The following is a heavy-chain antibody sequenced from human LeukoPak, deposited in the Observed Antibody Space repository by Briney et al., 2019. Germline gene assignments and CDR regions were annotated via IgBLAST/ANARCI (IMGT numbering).Heavy chain of an antibody. Sequence: KPSETLSLTCTVSGGSISSYYWSWIRQPPGKGLEWIGYIYYSGSTNYNPSLKSRVTISVDTSKNQFSLKLSSVTAADTAVYYCARIDFGPNYFDYWGQGTLVTVSS. D-gene: IGHD3-10*01. CDR3: ARIDFGPNYFDY. CDR1: GGSISSYY. CDR2: IYYSGST. V-gene: IGHV4-59*01. J-gene: IGHJ4*02.